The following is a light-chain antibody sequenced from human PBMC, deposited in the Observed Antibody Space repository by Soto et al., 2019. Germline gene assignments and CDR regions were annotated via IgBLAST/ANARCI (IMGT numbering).Light chain of an antibody. J-gene: IGKJ1*01. CDR2: DAS. CDR3: QQYNSYSRT. V-gene: IGKV1-5*01. CDR1: QSIGQS. Sequence: DIQMTQSPSTLSASVGDRVSITCRASQSIGQSLAWYQHKLGKAPKPLISDASDLESGVPSRFSGSGSGTEFTLTISSLQPGDFATYFCQQYNSYSRTFGQGTKVELK.